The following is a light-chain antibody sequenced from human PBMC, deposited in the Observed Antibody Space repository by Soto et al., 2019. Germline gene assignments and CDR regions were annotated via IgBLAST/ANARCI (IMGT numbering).Light chain of an antibody. J-gene: IGKJ1*01. Sequence: EIVLTQSPGTLSLSPGARATLSCRASQSFNSIYLAWYQQKPGQAPRLLIYGASNRATGIPDRFSGSGSGTDFTLTISRLEPEDFAVYYCQQYGSSGTFGQGTKVDIK. CDR1: QSFNSIY. V-gene: IGKV3-20*01. CDR2: GAS. CDR3: QQYGSSGT.